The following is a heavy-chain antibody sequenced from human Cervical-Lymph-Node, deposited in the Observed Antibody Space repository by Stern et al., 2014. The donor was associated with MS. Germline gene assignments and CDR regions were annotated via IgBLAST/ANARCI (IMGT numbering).Heavy chain of an antibody. Sequence: QVQLVQSGAEVKKPGSSVKVSCKASGGTFSSYTISWVRQAPGQGLEWMGRIIPILGIANYEQKFQGRVTIPADKSTSTAYMELSSLRSEDTAVYYCARGSPLKRYSSSWYGNNWFAPWGQGTLVTVSS. CDR3: ARGSPLKRYSSSWYGNNWFAP. CDR2: IIPILGIA. CDR1: GGTFSSYT. D-gene: IGHD6-13*01. J-gene: IGHJ5*02. V-gene: IGHV1-69*04.